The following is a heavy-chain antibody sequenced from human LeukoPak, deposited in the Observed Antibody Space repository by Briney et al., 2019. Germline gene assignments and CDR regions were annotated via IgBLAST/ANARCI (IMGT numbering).Heavy chain of an antibody. CDR1: GGSISTYY. CDR2: IYTSGST. J-gene: IGHJ4*01. D-gene: IGHD2-15*01. V-gene: IGHV4-4*07. Sequence: SETLSLTCTVSGGSISTYYWTWIRQPAGKGLEWIGRIYTSGSTKYNPSLTSRVTMSVDTSKNQFSLKLRSVTAADTAVYYCARAVHCSGGSCYFDYWGQGTLVTVSS. CDR3: ARAVHCSGGSCYFDY.